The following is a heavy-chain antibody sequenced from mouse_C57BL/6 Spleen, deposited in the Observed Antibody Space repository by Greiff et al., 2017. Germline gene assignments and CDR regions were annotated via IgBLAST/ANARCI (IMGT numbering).Heavy chain of an antibody. CDR2: IRLKSDNYAT. CDR3: TTSSTGAMDY. Sequence: VQLKESGGGLVQPGGSMKLSCVASGFTFSNYWMNWVRQSPEKGLEWVAQIRLKSDNYATHYAESVKGRFTISRDDSKSSVYLQMNNLRAEDTGIYYCTTSSTGAMDYWGQGTSVTVSS. J-gene: IGHJ4*01. V-gene: IGHV6-3*01. CDR1: GFTFSNYW.